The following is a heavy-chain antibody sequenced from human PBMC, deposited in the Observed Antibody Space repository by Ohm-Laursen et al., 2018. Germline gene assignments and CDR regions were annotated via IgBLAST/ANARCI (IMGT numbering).Heavy chain of an antibody. D-gene: IGHD6-13*01. CDR1: GGSFNGYF. CDR3: ASSGSPSRAWYSFDS. CDR2: IDYSGST. Sequence: SETLSLTCAVYGGSFNGYFWSWVRQPPGKGLEWIGEIDYSGSTDYNPTLRSRVSMSVDTSNNQFSLQLRYVTAADTAVYYCASSGSPSRAWYSFDSWGQGTLVTVSS. J-gene: IGHJ4*02. V-gene: IGHV4-34*10.